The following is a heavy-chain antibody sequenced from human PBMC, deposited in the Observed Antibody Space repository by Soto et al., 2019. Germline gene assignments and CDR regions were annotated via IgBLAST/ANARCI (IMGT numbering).Heavy chain of an antibody. CDR3: ARDRPGDIVVVPAAPLYYYYYGMDV. V-gene: IGHV1-18*01. CDR1: GYTFTNYG. CDR2: ISAYNGNT. Sequence: ASVKVSCKASGYTFTNYGITWVRQAPGQGLEWMGWISAYNGNTHYTQKLQGRVTMTTDTSTSTAYMELRSLRSDDTAVYYCARDRPGDIVVVPAAPLYYYYYGMDVWGQGTTVTVSS. J-gene: IGHJ6*02. D-gene: IGHD2-2*01.